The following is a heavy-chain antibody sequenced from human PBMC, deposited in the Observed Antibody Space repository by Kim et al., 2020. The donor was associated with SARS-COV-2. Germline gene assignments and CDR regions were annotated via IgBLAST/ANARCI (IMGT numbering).Heavy chain of an antibody. CDR3: AGAYYYGSGSYYY. CDR2: IWYDGSNK. V-gene: IGHV3-33*08. J-gene: IGHJ4*02. Sequence: GGSLRLSCAASGFTFSSYGMHWVRQAPGKGLEWVAVIWYDGSNKYYADSVKGRFTISRDNSKNTLYLQMNSLRAEDTAVYYCAGAYYYGSGSYYYWGQGTLVTVSS. D-gene: IGHD3-10*01. CDR1: GFTFSSYG.